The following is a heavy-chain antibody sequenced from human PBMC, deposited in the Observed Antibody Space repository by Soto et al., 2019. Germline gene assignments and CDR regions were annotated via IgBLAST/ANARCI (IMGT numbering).Heavy chain of an antibody. J-gene: IGHJ6*02. Sequence: QVQLVQSGAEEKKPGASVKVSCKASGYTFTSYAMHWVRQAPGQRLEWIGWSNDGNGNTKYSQKFQGRVTITRDTSASTGYMELSGMRSEDTAVYYCAREAGNYFWSGYYTVAYSYGMDVWGQGTTVTVSS. CDR3: AREAGNYFWSGYYTVAYSYGMDV. V-gene: IGHV1-3*05. CDR2: SNDGNGNT. D-gene: IGHD3-3*01. CDR1: GYTFTSYA.